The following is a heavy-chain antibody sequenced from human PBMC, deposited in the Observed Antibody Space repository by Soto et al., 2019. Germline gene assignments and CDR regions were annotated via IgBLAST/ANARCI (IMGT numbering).Heavy chain of an antibody. J-gene: IGHJ4*01. Sequence: GASVKVSCKASGGTFSKNTISWVGPAPGQGLEWRGGIMPALGRPNYAQKFQGRVTITANEYTRTAYMELSRLKSDEPAVYSCARQLDYDTSCYYYGYWG. D-gene: IGHD3-22*01. V-gene: IGHV1-69*13. CDR2: IMPALGRP. CDR1: GGTFSKNT. CDR3: ARQLDYDTSCYYYGY.